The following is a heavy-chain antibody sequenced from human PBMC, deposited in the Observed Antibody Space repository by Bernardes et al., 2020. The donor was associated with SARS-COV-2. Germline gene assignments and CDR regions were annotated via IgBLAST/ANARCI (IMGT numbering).Heavy chain of an antibody. Sequence: GSLILSCAASGFTFRSYSMNWVRQAPGQGLEWVSSISSSSSYIYYADSVKGRFTISRDNAKNSLYLQMNSLRAEDTAVYYCARDSYNYYDSSGYHGHFQHWGQGTLVTVSS. CDR1: GFTFRSYS. CDR3: ARDSYNYYDSSGYHGHFQH. CDR2: ISSSSSYI. V-gene: IGHV3-21*01. J-gene: IGHJ1*01. D-gene: IGHD3-22*01.